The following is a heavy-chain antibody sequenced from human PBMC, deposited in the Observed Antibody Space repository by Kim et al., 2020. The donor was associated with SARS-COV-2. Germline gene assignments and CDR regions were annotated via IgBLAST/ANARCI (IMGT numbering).Heavy chain of an antibody. V-gene: IGHV3-23*01. CDR3: AKDGYSSSPRPPSYGMDV. J-gene: IGHJ6*02. CDR2: ISGSGGST. CDR1: GFTFSSYA. Sequence: GGSLRLSCAASGFTFSSYAMSWVRQAPGKGLEWVSAISGSGGSTYYADSVKGRFTISRDNSKNTLYLQMNSLRAEDTAVYYCAKDGYSSSPRPPSYGMDVWGQGTTVTVSS. D-gene: IGHD6-13*01.